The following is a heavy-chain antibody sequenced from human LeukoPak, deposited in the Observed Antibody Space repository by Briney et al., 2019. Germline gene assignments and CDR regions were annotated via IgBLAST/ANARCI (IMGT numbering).Heavy chain of an antibody. CDR3: AKMHGDYVHFDY. J-gene: IGHJ4*02. Sequence: GGSLRLSCAASGFTFSSYAMSWVRQAPGKGLEWVSAISGSGGSTYYADSVKGRFTISRDNSKNTLYLQMNGLRAEDTAVYYCAKMHGDYVHFDYWGQGTLVTVSS. CDR2: ISGSGGST. V-gene: IGHV3-23*01. D-gene: IGHD4-17*01. CDR1: GFTFSSYA.